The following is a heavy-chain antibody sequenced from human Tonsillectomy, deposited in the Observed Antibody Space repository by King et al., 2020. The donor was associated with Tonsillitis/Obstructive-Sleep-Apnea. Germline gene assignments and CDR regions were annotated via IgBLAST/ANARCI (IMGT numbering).Heavy chain of an antibody. V-gene: IGHV1-2*02. D-gene: IGHD2-2*01. CDR2: INPNSGGT. CDR1: GSTFTDYY. CDR3: ARETGESIPVVPAASFYY. J-gene: IGHJ4*02. Sequence: VQLVESGAEVKNPGASVKVSCKASGSTFTDYYLHWVRQAPGQGLEWMGWINPNSGGTNYAQKFQGRVTMTRDTSISTAYMELSRLTSGDTAIYYCARETGESIPVVPAASFYYWGQGTLVTVSS.